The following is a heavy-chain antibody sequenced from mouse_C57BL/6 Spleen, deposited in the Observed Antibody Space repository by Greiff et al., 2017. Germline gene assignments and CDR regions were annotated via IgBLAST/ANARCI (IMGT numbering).Heavy chain of an antibody. CDR1: GFTFSDYY. V-gene: IGHV5-16*01. CDR3: ARDSTNAMDY. CDR2: INYDGSST. Sequence: EVQLVESEGGLVQPGSSMKLSCTASGFTFSDYYMAWVRQVPEKGLEWVANINYDGSSTYYLDSLKSRFIISRDNAKNILYLQMSSLKSEDTATYYCARDSTNAMDYWGQGTSVTVSS. J-gene: IGHJ4*01. D-gene: IGHD2-1*01.